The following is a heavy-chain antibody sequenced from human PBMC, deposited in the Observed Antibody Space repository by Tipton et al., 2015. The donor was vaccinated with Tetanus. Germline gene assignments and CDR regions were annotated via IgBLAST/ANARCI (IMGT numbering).Heavy chain of an antibody. D-gene: IGHD3-10*01. CDR3: ARDFVVRGVDYYYYGMDV. CDR2: IYYSGST. Sequence: TLSLTCTVSGGSISSGGYYWSWIRQHPGKGLEWIGYIYYSGSTYYNPSLKSRVTISVDASKNQFSLKLSSVTAADTAVYYCARDFVVRGVDYYYYGMDVWGQGTTVTVSS. CDR1: GGSISSGGYY. V-gene: IGHV4-31*03. J-gene: IGHJ6*02.